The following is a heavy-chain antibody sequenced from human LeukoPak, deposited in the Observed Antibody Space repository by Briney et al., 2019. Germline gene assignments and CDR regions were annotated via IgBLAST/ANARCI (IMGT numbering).Heavy chain of an antibody. CDR3: VKDKWLRVYSYGPFDY. D-gene: IGHD5-18*01. V-gene: IGHV3-64D*06. Sequence: PGGCLRLSRSASGFTFSTYAMHWVRRAPGKGLEYVSTIRSNGAGTYYADSVKGRFTISRDNSKNTLFLQMSSLRAEDTALYYCVKDKWLRVYSYGPFDYWGQGTLVTVSS. CDR1: GFTFSTYA. CDR2: IRSNGAGT. J-gene: IGHJ4*02.